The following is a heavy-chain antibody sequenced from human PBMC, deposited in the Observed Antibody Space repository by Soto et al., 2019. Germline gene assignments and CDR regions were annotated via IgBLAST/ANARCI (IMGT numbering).Heavy chain of an antibody. Sequence: QVQLVQSGAEVKKPGASVKVSCKASGYTFTSYGISWVRQAPXXXXEWMRWINANNGNTNYAQKLQSNVTVTTDTSTSTAYMXLRSLTSDDAAVYYCARDIDGYPYGMDVWGQGTTVTVSS. CDR3: ARDIDGYPYGMDV. V-gene: IGHV1-18*01. J-gene: IGHJ6*02. D-gene: IGHD5-12*01. CDR2: INANNGNT. CDR1: GYTFTSYG.